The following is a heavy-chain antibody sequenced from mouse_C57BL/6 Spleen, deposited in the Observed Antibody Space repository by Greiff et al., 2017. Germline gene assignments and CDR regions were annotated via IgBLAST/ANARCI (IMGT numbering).Heavy chain of an antibody. CDR3: ARAQYWFAY. Sequence: VQLQQSVAELVRPGASVKFSCTAPGFNFTNTYMHWVKQRPEQGLEWIGRINPANGITNYVPKFPGKATLTADTSSNTAYLQLDSLTSEDTAIDYCARAQYWFAYWGQGTLVTVSA. CDR2: INPANGIT. CDR1: GFNFTNTY. V-gene: IGHV14-3*01. J-gene: IGHJ3*01.